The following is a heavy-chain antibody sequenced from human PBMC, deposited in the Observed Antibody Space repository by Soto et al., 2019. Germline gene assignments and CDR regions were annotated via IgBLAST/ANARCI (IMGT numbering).Heavy chain of an antibody. Sequence: SETLSLTCTVSGGSISSSSYYWGWIRQPPGKGLEWIGSIYYSGSTYYNTSLKSRVTISVDTSKNQFSLKLSSVTAADTAVFYCARGVRITMIVVPKGAFDIWGQGTMVTVSS. CDR3: ARGVRITMIVVPKGAFDI. V-gene: IGHV4-39*01. CDR1: GGSISSSSYY. J-gene: IGHJ3*02. D-gene: IGHD3-22*01. CDR2: IYYSGST.